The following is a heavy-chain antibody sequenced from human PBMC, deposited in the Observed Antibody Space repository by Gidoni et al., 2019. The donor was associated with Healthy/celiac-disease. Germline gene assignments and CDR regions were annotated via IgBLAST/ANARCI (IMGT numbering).Heavy chain of an antibody. CDR2: ISWNSGSI. D-gene: IGHD2-8*01. J-gene: IGHJ6*02. CDR3: ATAGPYCTNGVCWRTSKEYYYYGMDV. Sequence: EVQLVESGGGLVRPGRSLSLYCAAPGFTFDDYAMNWGRQAPGKGLEVASGISWNSGSIGYADSVKGRFTISRDNAKNSLYLQMNSLRAEDTALYYCATAGPYCTNGVCWRTSKEYYYYGMDVWGQGTTVTVSS. V-gene: IGHV3-9*01. CDR1: GFTFDDYA.